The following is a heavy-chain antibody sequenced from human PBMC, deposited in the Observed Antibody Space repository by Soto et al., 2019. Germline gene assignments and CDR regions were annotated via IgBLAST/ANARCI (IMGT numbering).Heavy chain of an antibody. J-gene: IGHJ4*02. CDR3: AKNPGYYYDSTGYHFYY. CDR1: EFTFSNYA. D-gene: IGHD3-22*01. CDR2: ISYGGGTT. Sequence: PGGSLRPSCAASEFTFSNYAMSWVRQAPGKGLEWVSAISYGGGTTYYADSVKGRFTISRDTSKNTLYLQMNSLRAEDTAVYYCAKNPGYYYDSTGYHFYYWGQGTLVTVS. V-gene: IGHV3-23*01.